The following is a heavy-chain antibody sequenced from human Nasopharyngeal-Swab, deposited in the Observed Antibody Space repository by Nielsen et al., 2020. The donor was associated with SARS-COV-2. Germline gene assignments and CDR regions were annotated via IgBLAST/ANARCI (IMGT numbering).Heavy chain of an antibody. CDR1: GYTFTSYD. CDR2: MNPNTGNT. J-gene: IGHJ6*02. D-gene: IGHD5-18*01. CDR3: TAMVTGLLYYYYGMDV. Sequence: VKVSCKASGYTFTSYDINCVRQATGQGLACMGSMNPNTGNTGYAQKFQGRVTMTRNTSISTAYMELTSLRSEDTAVYYCTAMVTGLLYYYYGMDVWGQGTTVTVSS. V-gene: IGHV1-8*01.